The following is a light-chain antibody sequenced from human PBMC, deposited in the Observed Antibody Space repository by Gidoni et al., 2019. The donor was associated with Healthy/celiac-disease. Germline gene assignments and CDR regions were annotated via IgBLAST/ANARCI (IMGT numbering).Light chain of an antibody. CDR2: AAY. J-gene: IGKJ3*01. Sequence: DIQMSQSPSSVSASVGDRVTITCRGSQGISSWLGWYQKKPGKAPKLMIYAAYSLKSGVPSRFSGSGAGTYFTLTISRLQHEDFATYYCQQANRFPFTFGPGTKVDIK. CDR1: QGISSW. CDR3: QQANRFPFT. V-gene: IGKV1-12*01.